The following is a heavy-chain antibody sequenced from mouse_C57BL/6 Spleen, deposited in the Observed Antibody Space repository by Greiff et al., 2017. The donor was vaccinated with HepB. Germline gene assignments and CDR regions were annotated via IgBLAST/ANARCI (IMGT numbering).Heavy chain of an antibody. Sequence: VQLKESGPELVKPGASVKISCKASGYAFSSSWMNWVKQRPGKGLEWIGRIYPGDGDTNYNGKFKGKATLTADKSSSTAYMQLSSLTSEDSAVYFCARGLNYFDYWGQGTTLTVSS. V-gene: IGHV1-82*01. J-gene: IGHJ2*01. CDR3: ARGLNYFDY. CDR1: GYAFSSSW. CDR2: IYPGDGDT.